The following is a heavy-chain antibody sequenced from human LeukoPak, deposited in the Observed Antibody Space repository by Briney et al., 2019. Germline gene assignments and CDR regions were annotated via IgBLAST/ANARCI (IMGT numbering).Heavy chain of an antibody. V-gene: IGHV3-53*01. CDR1: GFTVSSNY. CDR2: IYRGGST. Sequence: GGSLRLSCAASGFTVSSNYMSWVRQTPGKGLEWVSVIYRGGSTSYADSVKGRFTISRDNSKNTLYLQMNSLRAEDTAVYYCARDRGEYEWDVWGKGTTVTVSS. D-gene: IGHD2-2*01. CDR3: ARDRGEYEWDV. J-gene: IGHJ6*04.